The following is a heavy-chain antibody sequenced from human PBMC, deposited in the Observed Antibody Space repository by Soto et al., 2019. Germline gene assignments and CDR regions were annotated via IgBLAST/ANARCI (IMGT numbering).Heavy chain of an antibody. Sequence: GGSLRLSCAASGFTFSNAWMSWVRQAPGKGLEWVGRIKSKTDGGTTDYAAPVKGRFTISRDDSKNTLYLQMNSLKTEDTAVYYCTTEGSFWSGYYPRPYYYMDVWGKGTTVTVSS. V-gene: IGHV3-15*01. CDR1: GFTFSNAW. CDR2: IKSKTDGGTT. D-gene: IGHD3-3*01. J-gene: IGHJ6*03. CDR3: TTEGSFWSGYYPRPYYYMDV.